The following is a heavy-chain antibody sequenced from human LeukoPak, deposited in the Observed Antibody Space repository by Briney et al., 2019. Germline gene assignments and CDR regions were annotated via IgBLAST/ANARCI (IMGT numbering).Heavy chain of an antibody. V-gene: IGHV3-7*01. CDR3: VRDRDYYVFDL. CDR2: IMKDGGDK. D-gene: IGHD3-10*02. CDR1: GFTFTNYW. Sequence: PGGSLRLSCAASGFTFTNYWMTWVRQAPGKGLEWVANIMKDGGDKQYVDSVSGRFTISRDNGKNSVYLQMNGLRDEDTAVYYCVRDRDYYVFDLWGQGTLVTVSS. J-gene: IGHJ4*02.